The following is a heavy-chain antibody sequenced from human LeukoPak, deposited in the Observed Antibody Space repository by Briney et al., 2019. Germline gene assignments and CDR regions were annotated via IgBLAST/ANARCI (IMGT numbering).Heavy chain of an antibody. CDR1: GSTFSSYA. V-gene: IGHV3-30-3*01. J-gene: IGHJ4*02. CDR3: ARASGSYWAGIGY. CDR2: ISYDGSNK. Sequence: GRSLRLSCAASGSTFSSYAMHWVRQAPGKGLEWVAVISYDGSNKYYADSVKGRFTISRDNSKNTLYLQMNSLRAEDTAVYYCARASGSYWAGIGYWGQGTLVTVSS. D-gene: IGHD1-26*01.